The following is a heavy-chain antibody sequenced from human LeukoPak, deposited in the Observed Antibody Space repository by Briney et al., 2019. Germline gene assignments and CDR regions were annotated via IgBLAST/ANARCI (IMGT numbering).Heavy chain of an antibody. CDR2: IRFDESDK. V-gene: IGHV3-30*02. J-gene: IGHJ3*02. CDR3: ARDLPDSSGYSRAFDI. D-gene: IGHD3-22*01. Sequence: GGSLRLSCAASGFTFSNYGMHWVRQAPGKGLEWVAHIRFDESDKYYADSVKGRFTISRDISRNTVYLQMNSLRPEDTAVYYCARDLPDSSGYSRAFDIWGQGTMVTVSS. CDR1: GFTFSNYG.